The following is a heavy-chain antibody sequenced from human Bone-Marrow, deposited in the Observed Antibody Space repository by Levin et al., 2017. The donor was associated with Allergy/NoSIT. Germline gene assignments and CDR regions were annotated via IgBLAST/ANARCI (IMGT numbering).Heavy chain of an antibody. CDR2: ISYDGSHK. CDR1: GFSFESYG. Sequence: GESLKISCAASGFSFESYGMHWVRQAPGKGLEWVAVISYDGSHKYYADSVRGRFTISRDNSKNTLYLQMNSLRAEDTAVYYCAKERGYCANSSCYWRYFYYYGMDVWGQGTTVTVSS. D-gene: IGHD2-2*01. CDR3: AKERGYCANSSCYWRYFYYYGMDV. V-gene: IGHV3-30*18. J-gene: IGHJ6*02.